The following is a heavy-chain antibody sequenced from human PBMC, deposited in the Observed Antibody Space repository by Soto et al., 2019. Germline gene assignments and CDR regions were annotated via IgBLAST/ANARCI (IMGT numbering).Heavy chain of an antibody. D-gene: IGHD6-19*01. J-gene: IGHJ3*02. V-gene: IGHV1-18*01. CDR3: ARVGAVAGRAFDI. CDR1: GYTFTSYG. Sequence: GASVKVSCKASGYTFTSYGISCVRQAPGQGHEWMGWISAYNSNTNYAQKLQGRVTMTTETSTSTAYMELRSLRSDGSAVYYCARVGAVAGRAFDIWGQGTMVTVSS. CDR2: ISAYNSNT.